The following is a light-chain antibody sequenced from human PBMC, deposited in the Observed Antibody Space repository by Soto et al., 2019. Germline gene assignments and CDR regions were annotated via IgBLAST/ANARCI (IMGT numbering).Light chain of an antibody. CDR3: CSYVGARTYV. Sequence: LTQPASVSGSPGQSITTSCSGSISDVGSSGPVSWYQHHPGQVPKLIIYEGSRRPSGVSSRFSGSKTGNTASLTITGLQAEDEANYYCCSYVGARTYVFGTGTKVTVL. J-gene: IGLJ1*01. V-gene: IGLV2-23*01. CDR1: ISDVGSSGP. CDR2: EGS.